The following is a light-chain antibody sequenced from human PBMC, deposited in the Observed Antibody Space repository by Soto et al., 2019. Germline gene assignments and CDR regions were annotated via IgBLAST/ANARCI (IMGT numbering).Light chain of an antibody. J-gene: IGKJ4*01. CDR3: RKRSKGLT. Sequence: EIVLTQSPATLSLSPGERATLSCRASQSVSSYLAWFQQKPGQAPRLLIYDASTRATGIPARFSGSGSGTNFFLTISSLEPKVFAFYYGRKRSKGLTLGGGTKVDIK. CDR1: QSVSSY. CDR2: DAS. V-gene: IGKV3-11*01.